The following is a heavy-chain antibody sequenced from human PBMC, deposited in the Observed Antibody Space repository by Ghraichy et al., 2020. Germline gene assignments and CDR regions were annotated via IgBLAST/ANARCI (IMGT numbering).Heavy chain of an antibody. V-gene: IGHV3-30*04. CDR3: ARVGATTGLWAFDI. J-gene: IGHJ3*02. D-gene: IGHD1-26*01. CDR1: GFTFSSYA. Sequence: GGSLRLSCAASGFTFSSYAMHWVRQAPGKGLEWVAVISYDGSNKYYADSVKGRFTISRDNSKNTLYLQMNSLRAEDTAVYYCARVGATTGLWAFDIWGQGTMVTVSS. CDR2: ISYDGSNK.